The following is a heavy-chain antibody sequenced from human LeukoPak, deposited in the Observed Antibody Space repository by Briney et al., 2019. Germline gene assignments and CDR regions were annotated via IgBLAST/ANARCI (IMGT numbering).Heavy chain of an antibody. CDR1: GYTFTAYY. CDR2: INPNSGGT. V-gene: IGHV1-2*06. J-gene: IGHJ6*02. CDR3: ARDQEVSTYYYYYGMDV. Sequence: ASVKVSCKASGYTFTAYYMHWVRQAPGQWLELMGRINPNSGGTNYAQKFQGRVTMTRNTSISTAYMELSRLRSDDTAVYYCARDQEVSTYYYYYGMDVWGHGTTVTVSS.